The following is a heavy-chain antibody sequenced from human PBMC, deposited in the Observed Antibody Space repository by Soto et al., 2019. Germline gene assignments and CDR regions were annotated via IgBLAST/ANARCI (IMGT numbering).Heavy chain of an antibody. Sequence: ASAQVSCKVSGYTFTELSMHLVRQPPVKGLERMGGFDPEDGETIYAQKFQGRVNMPEDTSTDTAYMELSSLRSEDTAVYYCATHVIKMPAVNTEAHRYYFEYWGQGTLVTVS. CDR3: ATHVIKMPAVNTEAHRYYFEY. J-gene: IGHJ4*02. V-gene: IGHV1-24*01. D-gene: IGHD4-17*01. CDR2: FDPEDGET. CDR1: GYTFTELS.